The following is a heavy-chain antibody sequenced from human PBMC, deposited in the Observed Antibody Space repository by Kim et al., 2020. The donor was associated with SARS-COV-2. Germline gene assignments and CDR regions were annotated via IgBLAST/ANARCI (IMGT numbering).Heavy chain of an antibody. Sequence: SQTLSLTRAISGDSVSSNSAAWNWIRQSPSRGLEWLGRTYYRSKWYNDYAASVKSRITINPDTSKNQFSLHLNSVTPEDTAVYYCARTPTGYSSSWYGGAFDIWGQGTMVTVSS. D-gene: IGHD6-13*01. CDR3: ARTPTGYSSSWYGGAFDI. J-gene: IGHJ3*02. V-gene: IGHV6-1*01. CDR1: GDSVSSNSAA. CDR2: TYYRSKWYN.